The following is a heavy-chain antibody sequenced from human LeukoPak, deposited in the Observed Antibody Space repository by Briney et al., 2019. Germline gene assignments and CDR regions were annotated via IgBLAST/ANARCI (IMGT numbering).Heavy chain of an antibody. Sequence: EPSETLSLTCTVSGGSISSYYWSWIRQPPGKGLEWIAYIYYSGSTNYNPSLKSRVTISVDTSKNQFSLKLSSVTAADTAVYYCARGVDYFDYWGQGTLVTVSS. J-gene: IGHJ4*02. CDR2: IYYSGST. CDR1: GGSISSYY. D-gene: IGHD2-15*01. CDR3: ARGVDYFDY. V-gene: IGHV4-59*01.